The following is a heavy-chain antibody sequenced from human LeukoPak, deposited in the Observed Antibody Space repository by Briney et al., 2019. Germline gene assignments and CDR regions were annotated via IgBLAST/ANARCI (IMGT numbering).Heavy chain of an antibody. V-gene: IGHV4-39*07. J-gene: IGHJ4*02. CDR2: IYYSGST. CDR1: GGSISITTYY. D-gene: IGHD3-10*01. Sequence: PSETLSLTCTVSGGSISITTYYWGWIRQPPGKGLERIGNIYYSGSTYYNPSLKSRVTISVDTSKNQFSLKLSSVTAADTAVYYCARDYMVRGVIDYWGQGTLVTVSS. CDR3: ARDYMVRGVIDY.